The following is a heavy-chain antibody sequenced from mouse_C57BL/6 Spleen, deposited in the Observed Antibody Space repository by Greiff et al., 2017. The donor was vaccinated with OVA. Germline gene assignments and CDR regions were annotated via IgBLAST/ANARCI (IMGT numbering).Heavy chain of an antibody. V-gene: IGHV3-6*01. J-gene: IGHJ3*01. Sequence: EVQRVESGPGLVKPSQSLSLTCSVTGYSITSGYYWNWIRQFPGNKLEWMGYISYDGSNNYNPSLKNRISITRDTSKNQFFLKLNSVTTEDTATYYCARESSYGFAYWGQGTLVTVSA. CDR2: ISYDGSN. CDR3: ARESSYGFAY. CDR1: GYSITSGYY. D-gene: IGHD1-1*01.